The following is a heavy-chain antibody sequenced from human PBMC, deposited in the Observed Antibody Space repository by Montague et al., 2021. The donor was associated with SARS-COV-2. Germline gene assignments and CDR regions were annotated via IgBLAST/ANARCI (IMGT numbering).Heavy chain of an antibody. J-gene: IGHJ4*02. CDR3: VRDTGSAQAGFDA. CDR2: TNYRPKWTS. CDR1: GDSVWSNTAA. D-gene: IGHD4-17*01. Sequence: CAISGDSVWSNTAAWKWIGQSPPGGLEWLGRTNYRPKWTSDYATSVEGRISIDPDTSKNQFFLHLRSVTPEDTGVYYCVRDTGSAQAGFDAWGQGTLVTVSS. V-gene: IGHV6-1*01.